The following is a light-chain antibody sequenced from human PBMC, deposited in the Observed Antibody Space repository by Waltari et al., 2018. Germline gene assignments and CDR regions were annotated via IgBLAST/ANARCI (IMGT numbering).Light chain of an antibody. J-gene: IGKJ3*01. CDR2: WAS. CDR1: QSVLYSSNNKNY. Sequence: DIVMTQSPDSLAVSLGERATINCKSSQSVLYSSNNKNYLAWYQQKPGQPPKLLIYWASTRESGVPDRFSGSGSGTDFTLTISSQQAEDVAVYYCQQYYSTPFFGPGTKVDIK. CDR3: QQYYSTPF. V-gene: IGKV4-1*01.